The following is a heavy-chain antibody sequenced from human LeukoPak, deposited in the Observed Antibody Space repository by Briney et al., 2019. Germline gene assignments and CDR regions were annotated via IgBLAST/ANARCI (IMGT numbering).Heavy chain of an antibody. V-gene: IGHV4-4*07. CDR1: GGSISSYY. CDR3: ARGRSSNPLGGHWFDP. J-gene: IGHJ5*02. CDR2: IYTSGST. D-gene: IGHD4-11*01. Sequence: SETLSLTCTVSGGSISSYYWSWIRQPAGKGLEWIGRIYTSGSTNYNPSLKSRVTMSVDTSKNQFSLKLSSVTAADTAVYYCARGRSSNPLGGHWFDPWGQGTLVTVSS.